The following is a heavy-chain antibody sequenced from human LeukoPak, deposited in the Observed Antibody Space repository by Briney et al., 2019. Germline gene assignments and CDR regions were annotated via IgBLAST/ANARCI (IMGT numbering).Heavy chain of an antibody. V-gene: IGHV3-20*01. Sequence: GGSLRLSCAASGFTFDDYGMSWVRQAPGKGLEWVSGINWNGGSTGYADSVKGRFTISRDNAKNSLYLQMNSLRAEDTALYHCARGSRSYRYYYYCYGMDVWGQGTTVTVSS. D-gene: IGHD3-16*02. J-gene: IGHJ6*02. CDR3: ARGSRSYRYYYYCYGMDV. CDR2: INWNGGST. CDR1: GFTFDDYG.